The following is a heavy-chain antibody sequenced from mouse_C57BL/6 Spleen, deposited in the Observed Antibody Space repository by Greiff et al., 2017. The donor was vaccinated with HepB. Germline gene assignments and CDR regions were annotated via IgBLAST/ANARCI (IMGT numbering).Heavy chain of an antibody. Sequence: QVQLKESGAELVKPGASVKLSCKASGYTFTSYWMHWVKQRPGQGLEWIGMIHPNSGSTNYNEKFKSKATLTVDKSSSTAYMQLSSLTSEDSAVYYCARKGDWDYWGQGTTLTVSS. CDR1: GYTFTSYW. D-gene: IGHD3-3*01. J-gene: IGHJ2*01. CDR2: IHPNSGST. CDR3: ARKGDWDY. V-gene: IGHV1-64*01.